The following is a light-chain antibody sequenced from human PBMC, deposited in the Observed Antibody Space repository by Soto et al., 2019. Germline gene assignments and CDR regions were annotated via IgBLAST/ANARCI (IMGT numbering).Light chain of an antibody. CDR2: DAS. Sequence: EIVLTQSPATLSLSPGERATLSCRASQSVSSYLAWYQQKPGQAPRLLIYDASNRATGIPARFSGSGSGTDFTLTISSLEPEDFAVYCCQQEMFGQGTKVEIK. CDR3: QQEM. CDR1: QSVSSY. V-gene: IGKV3-11*01. J-gene: IGKJ1*01.